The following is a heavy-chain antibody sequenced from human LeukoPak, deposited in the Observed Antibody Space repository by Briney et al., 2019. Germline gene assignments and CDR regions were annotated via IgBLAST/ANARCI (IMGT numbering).Heavy chain of an antibody. CDR2: INPSGGST. Sequence: GASVKVSCKASGYTFTSYYMHWVRQAPRQGLEWMGIINPSGGSTSYAQKFQGRVTMTRDMSTSTVYMEMSSLRSEDTAVYYCARGRYCSGGSCYYFDYWGQGTLVTVSS. J-gene: IGHJ4*02. CDR1: GYTFTSYY. V-gene: IGHV1-46*01. D-gene: IGHD2-15*01. CDR3: ARGRYCSGGSCYYFDY.